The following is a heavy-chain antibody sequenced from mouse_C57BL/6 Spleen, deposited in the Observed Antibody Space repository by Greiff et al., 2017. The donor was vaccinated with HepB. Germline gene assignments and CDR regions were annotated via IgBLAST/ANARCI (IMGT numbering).Heavy chain of an antibody. J-gene: IGHJ2*01. CDR3: ASSNFYFDY. V-gene: IGHV7-3*01. Sequence: ELQVVESGGGLVQPGGSLSLSCAASGFTFTDYYMSWVRQPPGKALEWLGFIRNKANGYTTEYSASVKGRFTISGDNSQSILYLQMNALRAEDSATYYCASSNFYFDYWGQGTTLTVSS. CDR1: GFTFTDYY. CDR2: IRNKANGYTT.